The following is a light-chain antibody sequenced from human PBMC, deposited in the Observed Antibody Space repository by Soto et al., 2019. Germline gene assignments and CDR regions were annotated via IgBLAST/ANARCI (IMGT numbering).Light chain of an antibody. J-gene: IGKJ1*01. Sequence: EIVLTQSPGTLSLSPGERATLSCRASQSVSSSYLAWYQQKPGQAPRLLIYGASSRATGVPDRFSGSGSGTDFTLTISRLEPEAFAVFYCQQYATSPWTFGQGTNVEIK. V-gene: IGKV3-20*01. CDR1: QSVSSSY. CDR2: GAS. CDR3: QQYATSPWT.